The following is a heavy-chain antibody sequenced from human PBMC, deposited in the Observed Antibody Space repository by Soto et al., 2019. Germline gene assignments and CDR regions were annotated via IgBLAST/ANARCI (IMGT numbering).Heavy chain of an antibody. V-gene: IGHV2-26*01. J-gene: IGHJ4*02. Sequence: QVTLKESGPVLVKPTETLTLTCTVSGFSLSNARMGVSWIRQPPGKALEWLAHIFSNDEKSYSTSLKSRLTSSKDTSKSQVVRTMTNMDPVDTATYYCARSRIYDSSGYYQFDYWGQGTLVTVSS. CDR1: GFSLSNARMG. CDR3: ARSRIYDSSGYYQFDY. CDR2: IFSNDEK. D-gene: IGHD3-22*01.